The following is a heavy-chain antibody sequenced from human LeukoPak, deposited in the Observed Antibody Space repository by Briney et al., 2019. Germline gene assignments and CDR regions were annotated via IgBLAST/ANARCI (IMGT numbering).Heavy chain of an antibody. J-gene: IGHJ3*02. CDR2: TGSRSTSI. D-gene: IGHD6-25*01. Sequence: KAGGSLRLSCAASGFTFSSYSMNWVRQAPGKGLEWVSSTGSRSTSIYYADSVKGRFTISRDNAKNSLYLQMNSLRAEDTAVYYCARESSESFDIWGQGTMVTVSS. CDR1: GFTFSSYS. V-gene: IGHV3-21*01. CDR3: ARESSESFDI.